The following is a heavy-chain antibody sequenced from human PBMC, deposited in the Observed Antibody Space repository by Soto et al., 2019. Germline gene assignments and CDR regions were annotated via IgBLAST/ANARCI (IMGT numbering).Heavy chain of an antibody. V-gene: IGHV3-30*18. CDR1: GFTFTGYG. Sequence: GGSLRLSCAASGFTFTGYGMHWVRQAPGKGLEWVAVISYDGSSKYYADSVKGRFTISRDNSKNTLFLQMHSLRAEDTAVYYCAKDTAVVIFDYWGQGPQVTVSS. CDR3: AKDTAVVIFDY. D-gene: IGHD2-21*01. J-gene: IGHJ4*02. CDR2: ISYDGSSK.